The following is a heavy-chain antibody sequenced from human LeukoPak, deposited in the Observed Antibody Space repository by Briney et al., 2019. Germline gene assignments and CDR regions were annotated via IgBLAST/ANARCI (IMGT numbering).Heavy chain of an antibody. V-gene: IGHV3-48*03. D-gene: IGHD6-19*01. CDR2: ISSSGSTI. CDR1: GFTFSSYE. J-gene: IGHJ4*02. CDR3: ARDRSVIAVAGTLDY. Sequence: GGSLRLSCAAFGFTFSSYEMNWVRQAPGKGLEWVSYISSSGSTIYYADSVKGRFTISRDNAKNSLYLQMNSLRAEDTAVYYCARDRSVIAVAGTLDYWGQGTLVTVSS.